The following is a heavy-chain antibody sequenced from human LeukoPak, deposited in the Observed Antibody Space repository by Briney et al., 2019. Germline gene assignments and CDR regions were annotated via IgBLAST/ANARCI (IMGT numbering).Heavy chain of an antibody. V-gene: IGHV3-74*01. Sequence: PGGSLRLSCAASGFTFSSYWMHWVRQAPGKGLVWVSRIKSDGSTRYADSVKGRFIISRDNAKNTVSLQMTSLRAEDTGVYYCARAPSEIGGYYPEYFRHWGQGTLVIVSS. J-gene: IGHJ1*01. CDR3: ARAPSEIGGYYPEYFRH. CDR1: GFTFSSYW. D-gene: IGHD3-22*01. CDR2: IKSDGST.